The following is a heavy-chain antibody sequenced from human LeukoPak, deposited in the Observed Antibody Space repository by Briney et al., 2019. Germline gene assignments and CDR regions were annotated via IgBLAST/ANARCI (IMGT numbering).Heavy chain of an antibody. D-gene: IGHD3-9*01. J-gene: IGHJ3*02. V-gene: IGHV4-31*03. Sequence: SETLSLTCTVSGGSISSGGYYWSWIRQHPGKGLEWIGYIYYSGSTYYNPSLKSRVTISVDTSKNQFSLKLSSVTAADTAVYYCARWDKYYDILTGPPLDAFDIWGQGTMVTVSS. CDR2: IYYSGST. CDR1: GGSISSGGYY. CDR3: ARWDKYYDILTGPPLDAFDI.